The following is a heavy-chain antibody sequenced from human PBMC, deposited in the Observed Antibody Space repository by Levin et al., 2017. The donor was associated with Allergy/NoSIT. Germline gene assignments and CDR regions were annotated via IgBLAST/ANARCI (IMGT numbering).Heavy chain of an antibody. J-gene: IGHJ4*02. CDR1: GFTFSSYA. Sequence: GGSLRLSCAASGFTFSSYALSWVRQAPGQGLEWVSAIYVSADSTYYSDSVKGRFTISRDSSTNTLSLHMSSLRAEDTAVYYCARSSRGYGTFDSWGQGTLVTVSS. D-gene: IGHD5-12*01. CDR2: IYVSADST. CDR3: ARSSRGYGTFDS. V-gene: IGHV3-23*01.